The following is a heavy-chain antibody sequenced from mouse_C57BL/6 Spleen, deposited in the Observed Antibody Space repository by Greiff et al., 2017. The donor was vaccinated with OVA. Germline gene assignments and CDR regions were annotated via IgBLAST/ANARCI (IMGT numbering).Heavy chain of an antibody. J-gene: IGHJ2*01. Sequence: LQESGPELVKPGASVKISCKASGYAFSSSWMNWVKQRPGKGLEWIGRIYPGDGDTNYNGKFKGKATLTADKSSSTAYMQLSSLTSEDSAVYFCASLVGYWGQGTTLTVSS. CDR1: GYAFSSSW. D-gene: IGHD1-1*02. V-gene: IGHV1-82*01. CDR3: ASLVGY. CDR2: IYPGDGDT.